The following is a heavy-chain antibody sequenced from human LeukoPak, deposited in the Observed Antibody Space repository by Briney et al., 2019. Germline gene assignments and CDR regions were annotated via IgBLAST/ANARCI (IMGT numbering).Heavy chain of an antibody. D-gene: IGHD5-24*01. J-gene: IGHJ4*02. CDR2: ISSSSSYI. CDR1: GFTFSSYS. CDR3: ARDHLEMATRSRTFDY. Sequence: GGSLRLSCAASGFTFSSYSMNWVRQAPGKGLEWLSYISSSSSYIYYADSVKGRFTISRDNTKNSLYLQMNSLRAEDTAVYYCARDHLEMATRSRTFDYWGQGTLVTVSS. V-gene: IGHV3-21*01.